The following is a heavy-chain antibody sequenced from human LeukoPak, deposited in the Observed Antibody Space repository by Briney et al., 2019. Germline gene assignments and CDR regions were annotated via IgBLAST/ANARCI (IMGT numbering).Heavy chain of an antibody. CDR1: GFTFSSYS. Sequence: GGSLRLSCAASGFTFSSYSMNWVRQAPGKGLEWVSVISYSGRDTFYADSVKGRFTISRDNSKNTLYLQMNSLRAEDTAVYYCAKSVEMATNLFDYWGQGTLVTVSS. J-gene: IGHJ4*02. CDR2: ISYSGRDT. V-gene: IGHV3-23*01. D-gene: IGHD5-24*01. CDR3: AKSVEMATNLFDY.